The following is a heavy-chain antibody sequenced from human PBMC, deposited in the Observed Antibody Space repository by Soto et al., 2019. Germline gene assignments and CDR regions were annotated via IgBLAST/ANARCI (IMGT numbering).Heavy chain of an antibody. Sequence: QGQLMESGGGVVLPGRSLRLSCAASGLPFSGYAMHWVRQAPGKGLEWVAAISHDASGTFYADSVKGRFNISRDDSKKMLFLQMNSLGPADTAVYHCARVGYGVSRGQGFDPWGQGTLVTVSS. V-gene: IGHV3-30-3*01. CDR3: ARVGYGVSRGQGFDP. CDR2: ISHDASGT. D-gene: IGHD3-16*01. CDR1: GLPFSGYA. J-gene: IGHJ5*02.